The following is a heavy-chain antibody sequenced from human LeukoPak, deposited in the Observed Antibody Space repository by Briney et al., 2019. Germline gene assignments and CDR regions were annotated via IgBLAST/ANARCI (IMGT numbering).Heavy chain of an antibody. D-gene: IGHD2-2*01. CDR3: AREYHVQFDY. Sequence: GGSLRLSCAASGFTFSSYAMHWVRQAPGKGLEWVAVISYDGSNKYYADSVKGRFTISRDNSKNTLYLQMNSLRAEDTAVYYCAREYHVQFDYWGQGTLVTVSS. J-gene: IGHJ4*02. CDR1: GFTFSSYA. V-gene: IGHV3-30*04. CDR2: ISYDGSNK.